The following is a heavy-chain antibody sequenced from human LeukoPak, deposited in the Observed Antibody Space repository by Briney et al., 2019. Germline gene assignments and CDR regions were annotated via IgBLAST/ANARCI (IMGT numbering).Heavy chain of an antibody. CDR1: GFTFSSYW. J-gene: IGHJ4*02. CDR2: IKQDGSEK. V-gene: IGHV3-7*01. D-gene: IGHD3-3*01. CDR3: ARGHDFWSGSPENDY. Sequence: PGGSLRLSCAASGFTFSSYWMSWVRQAPGKGLEWVANIKQDGSEKYYVDSVKGRFTISRDNAKNSLYLQMNSLRAEDTAVYYCARGHDFWSGSPENDYWGQGTLVTVSS.